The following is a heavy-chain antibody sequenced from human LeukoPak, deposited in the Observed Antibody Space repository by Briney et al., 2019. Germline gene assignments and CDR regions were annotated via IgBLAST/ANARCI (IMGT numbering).Heavy chain of an antibody. Sequence: GGSLRLSCAASGFTFSSYAMNWARQAPGKGLEWLSYINDGGTTIYYADSVEGRFTISRDNAKNSLYLQMNSLRAEDTAVYYCARVSRAVAGTGSFDYWGQGTPVTVTS. V-gene: IGHV3-48*03. CDR3: ARVSRAVAGTGSFDY. CDR1: GFTFSSYA. D-gene: IGHD6-19*01. CDR2: INDGGTTI. J-gene: IGHJ4*02.